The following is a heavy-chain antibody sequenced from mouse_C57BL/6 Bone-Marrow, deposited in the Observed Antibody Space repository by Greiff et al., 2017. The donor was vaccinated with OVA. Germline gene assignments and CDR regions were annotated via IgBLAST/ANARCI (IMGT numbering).Heavy chain of an antibody. D-gene: IGHD4-1*01. J-gene: IGHJ2*01. Sequence: EVQLVESGGGLVQPKGSLKLSCAASGFSFNTYAMNWVRQAPGTGLEWVARIRSKSNNYATYYADSVKDRFNISRDDSESMLYLEMNDVNTEDTARYYCVWDFDDWGQGTTLTVSS. V-gene: IGHV10-1*01. CDR3: VWDFDD. CDR2: IRSKSNNYAT. CDR1: GFSFNTYA.